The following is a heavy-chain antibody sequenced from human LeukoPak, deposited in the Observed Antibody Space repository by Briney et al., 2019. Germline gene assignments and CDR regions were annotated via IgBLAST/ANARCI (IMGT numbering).Heavy chain of an antibody. J-gene: IGHJ5*02. V-gene: IGHV3-7*01. Sequence: GGSLRLSCAASGFTFSSYWLSWVRQAPGKGLEWVANINLDGSEKYYVDSVKGRFTISRDNAKNSLYLQMNSLRAEDTAVYYCAKDHWFDPWGQGTLVTVSS. CDR2: INLDGSEK. CDR3: AKDHWFDP. CDR1: GFTFSSYW.